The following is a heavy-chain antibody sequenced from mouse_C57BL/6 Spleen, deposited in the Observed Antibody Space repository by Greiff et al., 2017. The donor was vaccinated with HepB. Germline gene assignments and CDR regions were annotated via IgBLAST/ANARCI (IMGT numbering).Heavy chain of an antibody. D-gene: IGHD2-4*01. Sequence: QVQLQQPGAELVKPGASVKLSCKASGYTFTSYWMQWVKQRPGQGLEWIGEIDPSDSYTNYNQKFKGKATLNVDTSSSTAYMQVSSLTSEDSAVYYCAGGLRGFAYWGQGTLVTVSA. J-gene: IGHJ3*01. CDR2: IDPSDSYT. CDR1: GYTFTSYW. CDR3: AGGLRGFAY. V-gene: IGHV1-50*01.